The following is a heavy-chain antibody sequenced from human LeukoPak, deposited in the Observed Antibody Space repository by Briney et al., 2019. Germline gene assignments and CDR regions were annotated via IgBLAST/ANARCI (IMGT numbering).Heavy chain of an antibody. CDR1: GGSISSSSYY. V-gene: IGHV4-39*01. Sequence: PSETLSLTCTVSGGSISSSSYYWGWIRQPPGKGLEWIGSIYYSGSTYYNPSLKSRVTISVDTSKNQFSLKLSSVTAADTAVYYCARGEPAYCSSNSCSYDYWGQGTLVTVSS. CDR2: IYYSGST. J-gene: IGHJ4*02. CDR3: ARGEPAYCSSNSCSYDY. D-gene: IGHD2-2*01.